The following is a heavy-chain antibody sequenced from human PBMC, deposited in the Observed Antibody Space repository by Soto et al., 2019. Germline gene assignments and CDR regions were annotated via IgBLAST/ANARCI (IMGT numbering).Heavy chain of an antibody. V-gene: IGHV1-18*01. D-gene: IGHD3-22*01. CDR3: ARITYYYDSSGYYYFDY. CDR2: ISAFNGNT. J-gene: IGHJ4*02. Sequence: QVQLVQSGAEVKKPGASVKVSCKASGYTVTSYGISWVRQAPGQGLEWMGWISAFNGNTNYAQKLQGRVTMTTDTSKRTAYMELRSLRSDDTAVYYCARITYYYDSSGYYYFDYWGPGTLVNVSS. CDR1: GYTVTSYG.